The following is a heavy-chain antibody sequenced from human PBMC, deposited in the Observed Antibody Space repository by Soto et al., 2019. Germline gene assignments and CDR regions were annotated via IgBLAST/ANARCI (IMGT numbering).Heavy chain of an antibody. CDR1: GFTFSRYA. J-gene: IGHJ5*02. D-gene: IGHD1-26*01. CDR2: ISYDGSNK. V-gene: IGHV3-30-3*01. CDR3: ARSGREGTSKRGGWFDP. Sequence: GGSLRRSCAGSGFTFSRYAMQWVPQAPGKGLEWVAVISYDGSNKYYADSVKGRFTISRDNSKNTLYLQMNSLRAEATAGYYCARSGREGTSKRGGWFDPWGQGTLVTVSS.